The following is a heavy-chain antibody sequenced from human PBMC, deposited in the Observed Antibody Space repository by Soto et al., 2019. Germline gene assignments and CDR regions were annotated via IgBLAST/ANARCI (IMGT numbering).Heavy chain of an antibody. D-gene: IGHD3-3*01. CDR1: GYTFTGYY. J-gene: IGHJ4*02. V-gene: IGHV1-2*02. CDR3: ARSGVRFLEWLLSVPDY. CDR2: INPNSGGT. Sequence: ASVKVSCKASGYTFTGYYMHWVRQAPGQGLEWMGWINPNSGGTNYAQKFQGRVTMTRDTSISTAYMELSRLRSDDTAVYYCARSGVRFLEWLLSVPDYWGQGTLVTVS.